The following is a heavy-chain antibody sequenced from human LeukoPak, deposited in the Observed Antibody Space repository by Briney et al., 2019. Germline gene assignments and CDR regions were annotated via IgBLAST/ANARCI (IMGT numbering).Heavy chain of an antibody. CDR1: GFTVSSNY. V-gene: IGHV3-53*01. J-gene: IGHJ4*02. CDR2: IYSGGST. Sequence: GGSLRLSCAASGFTVSSNYMSWVRQAPGKGLEWVSVIYSGGSTYYADSVKGRFTISRDNSKNTLYLQMNSLGAEDTAVYYCASRGRWLQSPIDYWGQGTLVTVSS. D-gene: IGHD5-24*01. CDR3: ASRGRWLQSPIDY.